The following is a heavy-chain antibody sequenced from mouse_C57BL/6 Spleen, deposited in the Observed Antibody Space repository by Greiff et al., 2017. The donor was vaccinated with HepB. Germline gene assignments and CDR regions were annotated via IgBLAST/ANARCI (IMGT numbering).Heavy chain of an antibody. CDR2: IHPNSGST. CDR1: GYTFTSYW. J-gene: IGHJ4*01. D-gene: IGHD1-1*02. V-gene: IGHV1-64*01. Sequence: VQLQQPGAELVKPGASVKLSCKASGYTFTSYWMHWVKQRPGQGLEWIGMIHPNSGSTNYNEKFKSKATLTADTSSSTAYMQLSSLTSEDSAVYYCARAGGGMDYWGQGTSVTVSS. CDR3: ARAGGGMDY.